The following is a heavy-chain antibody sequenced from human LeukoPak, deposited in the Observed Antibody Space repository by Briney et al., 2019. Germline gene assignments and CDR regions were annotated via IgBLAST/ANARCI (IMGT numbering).Heavy chain of an antibody. D-gene: IGHD3-3*01. CDR2: IKEDGSEK. J-gene: IGHJ4*02. V-gene: IGHV3-7*01. CDR3: ARDWSDGFDY. CDR1: GFTFSSYN. Sequence: GGSLRLSCAASGFTFSSYNMNWVRQAPGKGLEWVASIKEDGSEKYYVDSVKGRFTISRGNAKNSVYLQMNSLRAEDTAVYYCARDWSDGFDYWGQGTLVTVSS.